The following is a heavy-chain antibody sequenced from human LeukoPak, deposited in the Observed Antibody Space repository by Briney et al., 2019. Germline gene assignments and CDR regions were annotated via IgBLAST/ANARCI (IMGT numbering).Heavy chain of an antibody. V-gene: IGHV3-21*01. CDR2: ISSSSSYM. Sequence: GGSLRLSCAASGFTFSSYSMNWVRQAPGKGLEWVSSISSSSSYMYYADSVKGRFTISRDNAKNSLYLQMNSLRAEDTAVYYCARDRAIAVAGKLGYYFDYWGQGTLVTVSS. CDR1: GFTFSSYS. CDR3: ARDRAIAVAGKLGYYFDY. D-gene: IGHD6-19*01. J-gene: IGHJ4*02.